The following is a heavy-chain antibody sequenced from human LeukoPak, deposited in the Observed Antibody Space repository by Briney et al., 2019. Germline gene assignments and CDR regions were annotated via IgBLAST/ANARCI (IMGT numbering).Heavy chain of an antibody. Sequence: GGSLGLSCVASEFTFSSHAMNWIRQAPGKGLEWVSSISGGGESTYYADSVKGRFTVSRDNSKNTLYLQINSLRGEDTAVYYCAKGKYSSGGVPDYWGQGTLVTVSS. J-gene: IGHJ4*02. D-gene: IGHD6-19*01. CDR1: EFTFSSHA. CDR2: ISGGGEST. CDR3: AKGKYSSGGVPDY. V-gene: IGHV3-23*01.